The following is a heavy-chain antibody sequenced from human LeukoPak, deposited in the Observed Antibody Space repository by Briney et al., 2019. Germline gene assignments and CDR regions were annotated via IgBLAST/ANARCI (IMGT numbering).Heavy chain of an antibody. D-gene: IGHD2-2*01. J-gene: IGHJ4*02. CDR1: GGSTSSSSYY. CDR2: IYYSGST. CDR3: ARTGDIVVVPAAED. Sequence: SETLSLTCTVSGGSTSSSSYYWGWIRQPPGMGLEWIGSIYYSGSTYYNPSLKSRVTISVDTSKNQFSLKLSSVTAADTAVYYCARTGDIVVVPAAEDWGQGTLVTVSS. V-gene: IGHV4-39*01.